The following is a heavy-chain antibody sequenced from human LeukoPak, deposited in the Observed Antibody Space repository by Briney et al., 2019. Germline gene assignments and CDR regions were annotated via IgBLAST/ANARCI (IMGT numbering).Heavy chain of an antibody. CDR3: AKDHTINYYDSSSDGAFDY. CDR2: ISGSGGST. D-gene: IGHD3-22*01. J-gene: IGHJ4*02. V-gene: IGHV3-23*01. CDR1: GFTFSSYA. Sequence: GGSLRLSCAASGFTFSSYAMSWVRQAPGKGLEWVSAISGSGGSTYYADSVKGRFTISRDNSKNTLYLQMNSLRAEDTAVYYCAKDHTINYYDSSSDGAFDYWGQGTLVTVSS.